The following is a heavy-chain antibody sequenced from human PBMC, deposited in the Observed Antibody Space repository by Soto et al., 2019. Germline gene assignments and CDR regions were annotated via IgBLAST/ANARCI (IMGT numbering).Heavy chain of an antibody. J-gene: IGHJ4*02. V-gene: IGHV3-66*01. Sequence: EVQLVESGGGLVQPGGSLRLSCAASGFTVNSNYMSWVRQAPGKGLEWVSVIYSDGSTYYADSVKGRFIISRDNSNNTLHFQMNSLSAEATAVYYCATLTKYDILTGFYPCWGQGTLVTVSS. D-gene: IGHD3-9*01. CDR1: GFTVNSNY. CDR3: ATLTKYDILTGFYPC. CDR2: IYSDGST.